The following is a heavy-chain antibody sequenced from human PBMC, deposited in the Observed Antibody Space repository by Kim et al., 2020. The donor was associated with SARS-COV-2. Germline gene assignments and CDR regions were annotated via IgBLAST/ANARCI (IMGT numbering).Heavy chain of an antibody. CDR3: ARDVYSSGWYGWFDP. Sequence: GGSLRLSCAASGFTFSSYDMHWVRQAPGKGLEWVAVIWYDGSNKYYADSVKGRFTISRDNSKNTLYLQMNSLRAEDTAVYYCARDVYSSGWYGWFDPWGQGNLVTVSS. V-gene: IGHV3-33*08. CDR1: GFTFSSYD. J-gene: IGHJ5*02. CDR2: IWYDGSNK. D-gene: IGHD6-19*01.